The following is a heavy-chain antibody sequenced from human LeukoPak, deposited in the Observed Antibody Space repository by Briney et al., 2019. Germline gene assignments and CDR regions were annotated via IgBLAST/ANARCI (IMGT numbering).Heavy chain of an antibody. CDR1: GFTFTDYW. J-gene: IGHJ4*02. D-gene: IGHD5-24*01. CDR2: IQRGGSES. V-gene: IGHV3-7*03. CDR3: AKKRGGDGYTDY. Sequence: PGGSLRLSCAASGFTFTDYWMTWVRQVPGKGLEWVANIQRGGSESYYVDSVKGRFTISRDNSKNTLYVQMNSLRGEDTAVYYCAKKRGGDGYTDYWGQGTLVTVSS.